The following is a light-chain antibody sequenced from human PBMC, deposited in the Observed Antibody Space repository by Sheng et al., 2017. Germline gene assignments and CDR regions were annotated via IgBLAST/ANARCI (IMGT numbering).Light chain of an antibody. Sequence: DIQMTQSPSSLSASVGDRVTITCRASQSISSYLNWYQQKPGKAPKLLIYAASSLQSGVPSRFSGSGSGTDFTLTISSLQPEDFAAYYCLRLDSHPYTFGQGTKLDIK. CDR1: QSISSY. J-gene: IGKJ2*01. V-gene: IGKV1-39*01. CDR3: LRLDSHPYT. CDR2: AAS.